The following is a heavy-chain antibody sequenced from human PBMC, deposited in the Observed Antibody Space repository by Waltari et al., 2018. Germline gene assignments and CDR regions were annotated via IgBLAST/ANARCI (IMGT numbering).Heavy chain of an antibody. V-gene: IGHV4-4*02. Sequence: QMQMQESGPGLVKPSETLSVTYTVSGESMSSGDWWSWVRQSPEKGLEWIGQIQRSGRTHYNPSFESRVSISVDPSSNQFSLRMTSTTAADTAVYYCARDRGRGIYLDSWGRGTLVTVSA. J-gene: IGHJ4*02. CDR1: GESMSSGDW. CDR3: ARDRGRGIYLDS. CDR2: IQRSGRT. D-gene: IGHD2-15*01.